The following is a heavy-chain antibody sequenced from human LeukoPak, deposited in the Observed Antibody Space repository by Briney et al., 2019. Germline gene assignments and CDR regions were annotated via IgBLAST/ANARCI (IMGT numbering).Heavy chain of an antibody. V-gene: IGHV4-61*02. Sequence: PSETLSLTCTVSGGSISSGSYYWSWIRQPAGKGLEWIGRIYTSGSTNYNPSIKSRVTISVDTSKNQFSLKLSSVTAADTAVYYCARYSGRNTDFDYWGQGTLVTVSS. J-gene: IGHJ4*02. CDR1: GGSISSGSYY. CDR3: ARYSGRNTDFDY. D-gene: IGHD1-26*01. CDR2: IYTSGST.